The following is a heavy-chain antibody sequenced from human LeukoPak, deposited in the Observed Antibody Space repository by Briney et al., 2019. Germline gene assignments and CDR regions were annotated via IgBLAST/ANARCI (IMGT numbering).Heavy chain of an antibody. D-gene: IGHD4-17*01. CDR3: AKDYGYFDY. Sequence: PGRSLRLPCAASGFTFSSYGMNWVRQAPGKGLEWVAVIWYDGTSKYYADSVKGRFTISRDNSKNTLFLQMSSLRAEDTAVYYCAKDYGYFDYWGQGTLVTVSS. J-gene: IGHJ4*02. CDR2: IWYDGTSK. V-gene: IGHV3-33*06. CDR1: GFTFSSYG.